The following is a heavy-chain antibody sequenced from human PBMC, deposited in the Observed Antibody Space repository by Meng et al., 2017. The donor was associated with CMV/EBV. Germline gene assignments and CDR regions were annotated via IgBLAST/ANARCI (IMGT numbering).Heavy chain of an antibody. Sequence: GESLKISCAASGFTFDDYTMHWVRQAPGKGLEWVSLISWDGGSTYYADFVKGRFTISRDNSKNSLYLQMNSLRTEDTALYYCAKDQDIVATGGAFDYWGQGTLVTVSS. CDR1: GFTFDDYT. J-gene: IGHJ4*02. CDR3: AKDQDIVATGGAFDY. V-gene: IGHV3-43*01. D-gene: IGHD5-12*01. CDR2: ISWDGGST.